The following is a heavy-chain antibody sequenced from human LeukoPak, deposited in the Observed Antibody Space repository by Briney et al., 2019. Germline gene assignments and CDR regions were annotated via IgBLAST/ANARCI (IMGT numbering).Heavy chain of an antibody. D-gene: IGHD5-24*01. V-gene: IGHV3-38-3*01. Sequence: GGSLRLSCAASGFTVSSNEMSWVRQAPGKGLEWVSSISGGSTYYADSRKGRFTISRDNSKNTLHLQMNSLRAEDTAVYYCARRYMATSAEDFDYWGQGTLVTVSS. CDR1: GFTVSSNE. CDR2: ISGGST. J-gene: IGHJ4*02. CDR3: ARRYMATSAEDFDY.